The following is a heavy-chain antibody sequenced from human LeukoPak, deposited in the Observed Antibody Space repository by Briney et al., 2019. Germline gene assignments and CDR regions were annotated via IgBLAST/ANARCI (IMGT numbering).Heavy chain of an antibody. Sequence: SETLSLTCAVYGGSFSGCYWSWIRQPPGKGLEWIGYIYYSGSTNYNPSLKSRVTISVDTSKNQFSLKLSSVTAADTAVYYCARAWYSYGYGYYFDYWGQGTLVTVSS. CDR1: GGSFSGCY. CDR3: ARAWYSYGYGYYFDY. CDR2: IYYSGST. J-gene: IGHJ4*02. V-gene: IGHV4-59*01. D-gene: IGHD5-18*01.